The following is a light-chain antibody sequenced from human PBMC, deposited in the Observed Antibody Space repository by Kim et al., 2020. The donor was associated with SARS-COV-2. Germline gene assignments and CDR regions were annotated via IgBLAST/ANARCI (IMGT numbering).Light chain of an antibody. Sequence: EKVMTQSPATLSVSPGERATLSCGASQSVSSYLAWYQQKPGQAPRLLIYDASTRATGIPARFSGSGSGTEFTLTISSLQSEDFAVYYCQQYNNWPLTFGGGTKVDIK. V-gene: IGKV3-15*01. CDR2: DAS. J-gene: IGKJ4*01. CDR1: QSVSSY. CDR3: QQYNNWPLT.